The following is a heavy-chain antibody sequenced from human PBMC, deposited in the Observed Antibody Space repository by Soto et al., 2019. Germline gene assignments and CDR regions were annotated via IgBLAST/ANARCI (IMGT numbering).Heavy chain of an antibody. V-gene: IGHV1-46*03. D-gene: IGHD3-9*01. CDR3: ARDSGDILTGYGA. J-gene: IGHJ4*02. Sequence: QVQLVQSGAEVKKPGASVKVSCKASGYTFTSYYMHWVRQAPGQGLEWMGIINPSGGSTSYAQKFQGSVTMTRDTSTSTVYMELSSLRSEDTAVYYCARDSGDILTGYGAWGQGTLVTVSS. CDR2: INPSGGST. CDR1: GYTFTSYY.